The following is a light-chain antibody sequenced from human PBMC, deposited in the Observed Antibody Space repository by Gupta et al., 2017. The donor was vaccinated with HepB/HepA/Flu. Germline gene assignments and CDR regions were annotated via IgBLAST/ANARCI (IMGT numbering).Light chain of an antibody. CDR2: AAS. V-gene: IGKV1-39*01. Sequence: DIQMTQSPSSLSASVGDSVTTTCRASQSISNYLNWYQQKPGKAPKLLIYAASTVQSGVPSRFSGSGSGTDFTLTISSLQPEDFATYFCQQSSSTPWTFGQGTKVEIK. CDR1: QSISNY. J-gene: IGKJ1*01. CDR3: QQSSSTPWT.